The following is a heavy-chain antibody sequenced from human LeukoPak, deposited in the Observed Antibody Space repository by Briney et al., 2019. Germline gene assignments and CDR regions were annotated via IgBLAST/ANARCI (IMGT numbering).Heavy chain of an antibody. Sequence: GESLKISCKGSGYSFPTYWIGWVRQMPGKGLEWMGIIYPGDSDTRYSPSLQGQVTISADKSISTAYLQWSSLKASDTAMYYCARQRSVYRSPWIDYWGQGTLVTVSS. D-gene: IGHD6-13*01. CDR3: ARQRSVYRSPWIDY. J-gene: IGHJ4*02. CDR1: GYSFPTYW. V-gene: IGHV5-51*01. CDR2: IYPGDSDT.